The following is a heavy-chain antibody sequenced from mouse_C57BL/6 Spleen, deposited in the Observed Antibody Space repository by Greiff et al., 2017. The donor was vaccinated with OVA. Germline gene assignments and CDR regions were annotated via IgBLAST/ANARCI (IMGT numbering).Heavy chain of an antibody. Sequence: VQLQQSGPGLVQPSQSLSITCTVSGFSLTSYGVHWVRQSPGKGLEWRGVIWSGGSTDYNAAFISRLSISKDNSKSQVFFKMNSLQADDTAIYYCARKVYYGSSHYAMDYWGQGTSVTVSS. V-gene: IGHV2-2*01. CDR3: ARKVYYGSSHYAMDY. CDR2: IWSGGST. D-gene: IGHD1-1*01. J-gene: IGHJ4*01. CDR1: GFSLTSYG.